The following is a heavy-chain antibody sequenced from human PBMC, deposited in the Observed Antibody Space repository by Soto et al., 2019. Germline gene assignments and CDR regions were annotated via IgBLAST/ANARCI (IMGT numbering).Heavy chain of an antibody. J-gene: IGHJ6*03. CDR2: MNPNSGNT. D-gene: IGHD3-16*01. Sequence: ASVKVYCKTSGYSVASSYSNWLRQATGQGLEWMGWMNPNSGNTGYAQKFQGRATMTRNTSISTAYMELSSLRSEDTAVYYCAIGGLRETYYYYYYMDVWGKGTTVTVS. CDR3: AIGGLRETYYYYYYMDV. CDR1: GYSVASSY. V-gene: IGHV1-8*01.